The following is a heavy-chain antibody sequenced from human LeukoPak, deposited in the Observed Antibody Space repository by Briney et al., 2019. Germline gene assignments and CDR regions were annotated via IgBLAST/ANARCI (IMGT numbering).Heavy chain of an antibody. Sequence: SETLSLTCAVYGGSFSGYYWSWIRQPPGKGLEWIGEINHSGSTNYNPSLKSRVTISVDTSKNQFSLKLSSVTAADTAVYYCARDLNDAFDIWGQGTMVTVSS. J-gene: IGHJ3*02. CDR2: INHSGST. CDR3: ARDLNDAFDI. CDR1: GGSFSGYY. V-gene: IGHV4-34*01.